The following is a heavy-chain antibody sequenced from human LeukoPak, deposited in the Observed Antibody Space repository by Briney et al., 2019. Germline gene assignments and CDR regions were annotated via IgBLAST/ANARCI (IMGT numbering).Heavy chain of an antibody. D-gene: IGHD1-26*01. V-gene: IGHV3-7*01. CDR3: ARVGAWDLQRVFEY. CDR2: IKQDGGEK. J-gene: IGHJ4*02. Sequence: GGSLRLSCAASGFIFCDYWMTWARHTPGKGLEWVANIKQDGGEKHYAESVEGRFIISRDNAKNSLYLEMERLKVEDTALYYCARVGAWDLQRVFEYWGQGTLVTVSS. CDR1: GFIFCDYW.